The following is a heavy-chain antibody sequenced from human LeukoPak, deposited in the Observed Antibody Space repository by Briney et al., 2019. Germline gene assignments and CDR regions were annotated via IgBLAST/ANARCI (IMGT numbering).Heavy chain of an antibody. V-gene: IGHV4-59*01. CDR3: ARTMTTVTTSAVGWFDP. CDR2: IYYSGST. CDR1: GGSISSYY. D-gene: IGHD4-17*01. Sequence: SETLSLTCTVSGGSISSYYWSWIRQPPGKGLEWIGYIYYSGSTNYNPSLRSRVTISVDASKNQFSLKLSSVTAADTAVYYCARTMTTVTTSAVGWFDPWGQGTLVTVSS. J-gene: IGHJ5*02.